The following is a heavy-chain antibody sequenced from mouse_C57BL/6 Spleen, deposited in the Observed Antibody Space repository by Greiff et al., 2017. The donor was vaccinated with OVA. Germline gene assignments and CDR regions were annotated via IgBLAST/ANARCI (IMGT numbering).Heavy chain of an antibody. V-gene: IGHV1-55*01. CDR2: IYPGSGST. CDR3: ARGYGNYGGDY. J-gene: IGHJ4*01. CDR1: GYTFTSYW. D-gene: IGHD2-1*01. Sequence: VQLQQSGAELVKPGASVKMSCKASGYTFTSYWITWVKQRPGQGLEWIGDIYPGSGSTNYNEKFKSKATLTVDTSSSTAYMQLSSLTSEDSAVYYCARGYGNYGGDYWGQGTSVTVSS.